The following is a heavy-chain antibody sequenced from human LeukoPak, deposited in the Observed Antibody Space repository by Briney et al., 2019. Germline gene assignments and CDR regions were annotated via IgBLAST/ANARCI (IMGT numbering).Heavy chain of an antibody. CDR1: GGSISSSSYY. CDR3: ARTVADNHLNWFDP. J-gene: IGHJ5*02. Sequence: SETLSLTCTVSGGSISSSSYYWGWIRQPPGKGLEWIGSIYYSGSTYYNPSLKSRVTISVDTSKNQFSLKLSSVTAADTAVYYCARTVADNHLNWFDPWGQGTLVTVSS. V-gene: IGHV4-39*07. D-gene: IGHD6-19*01. CDR2: IYYSGST.